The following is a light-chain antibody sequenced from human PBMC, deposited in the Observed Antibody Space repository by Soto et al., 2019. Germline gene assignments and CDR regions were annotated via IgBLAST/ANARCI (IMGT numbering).Light chain of an antibody. CDR1: NRDVGGYNY. V-gene: IGLV2-14*01. CDR2: EVS. CDR3: SSYTGSSFVV. Sequence: QSALAQPASVSGSPGQSITISCAGTNRDVGGYNYVSWYQQYPGKAPKLIIYEVSNRPSGFSNRFSGSKSGNTASLTISGLQAEDEADYYCSSYTGSSFVVFGGGTKLTVL. J-gene: IGLJ2*01.